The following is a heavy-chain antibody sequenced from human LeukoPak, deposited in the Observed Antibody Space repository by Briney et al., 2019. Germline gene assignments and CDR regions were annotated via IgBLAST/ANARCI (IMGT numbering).Heavy chain of an antibody. D-gene: IGHD3-3*01. V-gene: IGHV5-51*01. CDR3: ARVGPYHDFWSGYHFDY. CDR1: GYSFTSYW. J-gene: IGHJ4*02. Sequence: GESLKISCQGSGYSFTSYWIGWVRQLPGKGLEWMGIIYPGDSDTRYSPSFQGQVTISADKSISTAYLQWSSLKASDTAMYYCARVGPYHDFWSGYHFDYWGQGTLVTVSS. CDR2: IYPGDSDT.